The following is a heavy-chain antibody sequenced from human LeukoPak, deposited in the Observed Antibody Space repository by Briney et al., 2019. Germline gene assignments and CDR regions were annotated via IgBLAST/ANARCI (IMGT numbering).Heavy chain of an antibody. D-gene: IGHD6-19*01. CDR1: GFTFSSYW. CDR2: IKQDGSEK. V-gene: IGHV3-7*01. Sequence: GGSLRLSCAASGFTFSSYWMSWVRQAPGKGLEWVANIKQDGSEKYYVDSVKGRSTISRDNAKNSVYLQMNSLRAEDTAVYYCAREPKQWLTPIDYWGQGTLVTVSS. CDR3: AREPKQWLTPIDY. J-gene: IGHJ4*02.